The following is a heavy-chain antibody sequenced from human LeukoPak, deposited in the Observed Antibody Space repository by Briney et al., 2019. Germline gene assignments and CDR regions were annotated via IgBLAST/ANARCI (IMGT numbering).Heavy chain of an antibody. CDR3: ARELPREVTLDY. Sequence: GGSLRLSCAASGFTFSSHWMTWVRQAPGKGLVWVSRINSDGSRTGYADSVKGRFTISRDNAKNTLYLQMNSLRAEDTAIYYCARELPREVTLDYWGQGTLVTVSS. V-gene: IGHV3-74*01. CDR1: GFTFSSHW. CDR2: INSDGSRT. J-gene: IGHJ4*02. D-gene: IGHD2-21*02.